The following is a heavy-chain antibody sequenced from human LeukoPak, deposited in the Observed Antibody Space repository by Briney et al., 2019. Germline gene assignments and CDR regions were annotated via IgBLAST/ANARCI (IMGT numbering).Heavy chain of an antibody. CDR2: IFYSGST. D-gene: IGHD2-2*01. Sequence: SETLSLTCTVSGGSLSSGGYYWSWIRQHPGKGLEWIGYIFYSGSTYSNPSLKSRITISIDTPKNQFSLKVNSVTAADTAVYYCARAYCSSTSCLGFTWGQGTLVTVSS. CDR3: ARAYCSSTSCLGFT. J-gene: IGHJ5*02. CDR1: GGSLSSGGYY. V-gene: IGHV4-31*03.